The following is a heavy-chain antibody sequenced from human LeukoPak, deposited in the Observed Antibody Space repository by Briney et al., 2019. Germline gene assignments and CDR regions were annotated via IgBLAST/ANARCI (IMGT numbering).Heavy chain of an antibody. Sequence: GGSLRLSCAASGFTFSNYRMSWVRQAPGKGLEWVANIKQDGSEKYYVDSVKGRFSISRDNAKNSLYLQMNSLRADDTADYYCARNPSKWEPFDYWGQGALVAVSS. V-gene: IGHV3-7*01. D-gene: IGHD1-26*01. J-gene: IGHJ4*02. CDR1: GFTFSNYR. CDR3: ARNPSKWEPFDY. CDR2: IKQDGSEK.